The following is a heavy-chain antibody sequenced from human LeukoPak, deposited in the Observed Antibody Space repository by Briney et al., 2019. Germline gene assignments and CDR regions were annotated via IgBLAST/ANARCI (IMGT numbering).Heavy chain of an antibody. CDR2: IYYSGTT. V-gene: IGHV4-30-4*01. CDR1: GGSITSGSYY. Sequence: PSETLSLTCTVSGGSITSGSYYWSWIRQPPGKGLEWIGYIYYSGTTYYSPSLKSRLIMSVDTSKNQFSLDLSSVTAADTAVYYCARYHCTSTSCGFDPWGQGTLVTVSS. D-gene: IGHD2-2*01. J-gene: IGHJ5*02. CDR3: ARYHCTSTSCGFDP.